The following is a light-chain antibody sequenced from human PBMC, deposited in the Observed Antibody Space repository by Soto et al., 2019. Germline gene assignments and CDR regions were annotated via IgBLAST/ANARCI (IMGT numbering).Light chain of an antibody. CDR2: GAS. CDR3: QQFGSSPWT. J-gene: IGKJ1*01. V-gene: IGKV3-20*01. CDR1: QSVSSSY. Sequence: EIVLTQSPGTLSLFPGERATLSCRASQSVSSSYLAWYQQKPGQAPRLLIYGASSRATGIADRFSGSGSGTDFALALSGLEPEDFAVYYCQQFGSSPWTFGQGTKVEIK.